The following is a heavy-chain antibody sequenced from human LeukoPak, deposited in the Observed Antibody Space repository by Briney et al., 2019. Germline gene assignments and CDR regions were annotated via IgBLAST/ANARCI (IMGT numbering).Heavy chain of an antibody. CDR1: GGSISSGSYY. V-gene: IGHV4-61*02. Sequence: SETLSLTCTVSGGSISSGSYYWSWIRQPAGKGLEWIGRIYTSGSTNYNPSLKSRVTISVDTSKNQFSLNLSSVTAADTAVYYCARQTSTTSVDYWGQRTLVTVSS. D-gene: IGHD2-2*01. CDR3: ARQTSTTSVDY. J-gene: IGHJ4*02. CDR2: IYTSGST.